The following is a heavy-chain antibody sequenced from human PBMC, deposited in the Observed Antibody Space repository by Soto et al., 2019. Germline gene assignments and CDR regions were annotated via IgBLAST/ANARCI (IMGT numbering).Heavy chain of an antibody. J-gene: IGHJ6*02. CDR3: ARVAAGRRYFDWAQGMDV. D-gene: IGHD3-9*01. CDR2: IIPIFGTA. Sequence: QVQLVQSGAEVKKPGSSVKVSCKASGGTFSSYAISWVRQAPGQGLEWMGGIIPIFGTANYAQKFQGRVTITADESTSTAYMELSSLRSEDTAVYYWARVAAGRRYFDWAQGMDVWGQGTTVTVSS. V-gene: IGHV1-69*01. CDR1: GGTFSSYA.